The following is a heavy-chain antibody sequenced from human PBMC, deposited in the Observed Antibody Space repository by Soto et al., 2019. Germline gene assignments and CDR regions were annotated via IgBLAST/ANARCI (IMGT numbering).Heavy chain of an antibody. CDR1: GFTFSSYG. CDR3: ARDVLSWSCWDY. CDR2: IWYDGSNK. J-gene: IGHJ4*02. V-gene: IGHV3-33*01. D-gene: IGHD1-26*01. Sequence: QVQLVESGGGVVQPGRSLRLSCAASGFTFSSYGMHWVRQAPGKGLEWVAVIWYDGSNKYYADSVKGRFTISRDNSKNTVFLQMNSLRGEHTAVYVWARDVLSWSCWDYWGQGTLVTVSP.